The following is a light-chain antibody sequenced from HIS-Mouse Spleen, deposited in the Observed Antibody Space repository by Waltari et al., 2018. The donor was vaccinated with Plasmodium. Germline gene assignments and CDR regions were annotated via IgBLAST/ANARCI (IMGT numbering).Light chain of an antibody. CDR2: HNS. V-gene: IGLV3-1*01. CDR3: QACDSSTVV. Sequence: SYELTQPPSVSVSPGQTASITCPGDKLGDKYACWYQQKPGQSPVLVSYHNSKRPAGIPERFSGSNPGDTATLTMRGTQAMDEAEYYCQACDSSTVVFGGGTKLTVL. J-gene: IGLJ2*01. CDR1: KLGDKY.